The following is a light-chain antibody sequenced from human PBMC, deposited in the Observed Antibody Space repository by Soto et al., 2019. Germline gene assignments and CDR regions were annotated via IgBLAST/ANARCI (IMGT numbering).Light chain of an antibody. J-gene: IGKJ1*01. Sequence: DIQMTQSPSTLSASVGDRVTITCRASQSISSWLAWYQQKPGKAPKLLIYDASSLESGVPSRFSGSGSGTEFTLTISSLQSDDYATYYCQQYKSYSWTVRQGTKV. CDR2: DAS. CDR3: QQYKSYSWT. V-gene: IGKV1-5*01. CDR1: QSISSW.